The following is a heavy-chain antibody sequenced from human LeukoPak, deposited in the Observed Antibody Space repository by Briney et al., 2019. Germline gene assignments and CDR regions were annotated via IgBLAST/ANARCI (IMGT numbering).Heavy chain of an antibody. D-gene: IGHD3-3*01. Sequence: ASVKVSCKASGYTFTSYDINWVRQATGQGLEWMGWMNPNSGNTGYAQKFQGRVTMTRNTSISTAYMELSSLRSEDTAVYYCARGRITIFGRATGYYYGMDVWGQGTTVTVS. CDR1: GYTFTSYD. J-gene: IGHJ6*02. CDR2: MNPNSGNT. V-gene: IGHV1-8*01. CDR3: ARGRITIFGRATGYYYGMDV.